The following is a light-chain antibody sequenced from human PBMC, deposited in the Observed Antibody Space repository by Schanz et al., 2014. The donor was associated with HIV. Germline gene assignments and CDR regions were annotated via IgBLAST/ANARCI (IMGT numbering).Light chain of an antibody. Sequence: QSVLTQPPSASATPGQRITIFCSGIRSDIGGRSVDWYRQRQGTAPKLLIHNNDQRPSGVPDRFSGSKSGTSASLAITGLQAEDEADYYCQSYDSSLSAVVFGGGTKLTVL. CDR1: RSDIGGRS. V-gene: IGLV1-44*01. CDR2: NND. CDR3: QSYDSSLSAVV. J-gene: IGLJ2*01.